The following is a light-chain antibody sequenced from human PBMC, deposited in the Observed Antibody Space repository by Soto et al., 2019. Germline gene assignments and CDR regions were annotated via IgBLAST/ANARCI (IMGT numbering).Light chain of an antibody. Sequence: DIQMTQSPSTLSASVGDRVTITCRASQSVDRWLAWYQQRPGKAPKALIYKASNLESGVPSRFSGSGSGTEFTLPITSLQPGDIATYYCQQYTTLVTFGQGTRVEMK. J-gene: IGKJ1*01. CDR3: QQYTTLVT. CDR1: QSVDRW. CDR2: KAS. V-gene: IGKV1-5*03.